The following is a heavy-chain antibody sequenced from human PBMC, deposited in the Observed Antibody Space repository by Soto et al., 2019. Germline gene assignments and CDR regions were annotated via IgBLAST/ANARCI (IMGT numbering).Heavy chain of an antibody. CDR2: ISAYNGNT. D-gene: IGHD3-10*01. CDR3: ARVNYRGSNNWFDP. V-gene: IGHV1-18*01. Sequence: GASVKVSCKASGYTFTSYGIRWVRQAPGQGLEWMGWISAYNGNTDYAQNLQGRLTMTTDTSTTTVYMELRSLRFDDTAVYYCARVNYRGSNNWFDPWGQGTMVTVSS. J-gene: IGHJ5*02. CDR1: GYTFTSYG.